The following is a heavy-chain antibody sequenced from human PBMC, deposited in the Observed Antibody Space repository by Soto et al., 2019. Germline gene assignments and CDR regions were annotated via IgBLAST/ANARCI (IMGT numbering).Heavy chain of an antibody. Sequence: PGGSLRLSCAASGFTFSPYWMHWVRQAPGKGLVWVSRINPDGSSTDYADSVKGRFTISRDNAKNTLYLQMNSLRAEDTAVYYCATGGSDSPRGMDLWGQGTTVTVSS. CDR3: ATGGSDSPRGMDL. CDR2: INPDGSST. D-gene: IGHD6-25*01. CDR1: GFTFSPYW. J-gene: IGHJ6*02. V-gene: IGHV3-74*01.